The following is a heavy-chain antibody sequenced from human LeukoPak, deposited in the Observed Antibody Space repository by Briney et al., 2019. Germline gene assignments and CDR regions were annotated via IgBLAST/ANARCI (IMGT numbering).Heavy chain of an antibody. CDR1: GASISSYY. CDR3: ARAGLSFDY. Sequence: SETLSLTCTVSGASISSYYWSWIRQPPGKRLEWIGYIYYSGSTNYNPSLKSRVTISIDTSKNQFSLKLSSVTAVDTAVYYCARAGLSFDYWGQGALVTVSS. J-gene: IGHJ4*02. V-gene: IGHV4-59*01. D-gene: IGHD3/OR15-3a*01. CDR2: IYYSGST.